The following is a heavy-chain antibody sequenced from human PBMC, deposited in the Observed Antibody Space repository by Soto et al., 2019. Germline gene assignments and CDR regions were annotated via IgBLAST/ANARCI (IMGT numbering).Heavy chain of an antibody. V-gene: IGHV3-30-3*01. Sequence: GGSQRLSCAASGFTFSDYAMHWVRHVPGQGLEWVAVISFDGNIKYDADSVKGRFTISRDNSKNTLFLQMDSLKGEDTAVYSCARAPRRYCTSLSCLGLYGLDVWGQGTAAPVSS. CDR1: GFTFSDYA. CDR2: ISFDGNIK. J-gene: IGHJ6*02. D-gene: IGHD2-8*01. CDR3: ARAPRRYCTSLSCLGLYGLDV.